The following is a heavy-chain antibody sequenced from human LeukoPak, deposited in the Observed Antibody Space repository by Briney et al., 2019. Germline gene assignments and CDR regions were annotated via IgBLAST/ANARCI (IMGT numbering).Heavy chain of an antibody. D-gene: IGHD4-11*01. CDR3: TSLLQGDGMDV. J-gene: IGHJ6*04. CDR1: GFTFSSYG. Sequence: GRSLRLSCAASGFTFSSYGMHWVPQAPGKGLEWGAVIWYDGSNTYYADSVKGRFTISRDNSKNTLYLQMNSLRAEDTAVYYCTSLLQGDGMDVWGKGTTVTVSS. CDR2: IWYDGSNT. V-gene: IGHV3-33*01.